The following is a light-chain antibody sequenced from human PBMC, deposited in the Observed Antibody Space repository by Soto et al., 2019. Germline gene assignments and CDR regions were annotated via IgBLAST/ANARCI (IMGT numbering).Light chain of an antibody. CDR3: QQRNNWPRIT. CDR2: DAS. Sequence: EVLLTQSPATLSLSPGERATLSCRASQSVGSYLAWYQQKPGQAPRLLIYDASKRATDIPTRFSGSGSGTDFTLTISILEPEDFAVYYCQQRNNWPRITFGQGTRLEIK. CDR1: QSVGSY. J-gene: IGKJ5*01. V-gene: IGKV3-11*01.